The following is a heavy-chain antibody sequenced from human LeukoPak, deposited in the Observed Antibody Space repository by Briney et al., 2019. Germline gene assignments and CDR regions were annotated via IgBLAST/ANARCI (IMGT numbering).Heavy chain of an antibody. D-gene: IGHD6-13*01. Sequence: SETLSLTCTVSGDSISSYYWSWIRQPPGGGLEWVGYTYHSGSTNYNPSLKSRVTISVDTSKNQFSLKLISVTAADTAVYYCARALRQQLVTGWFDPWGQGTLVTVSS. J-gene: IGHJ5*02. CDR1: GDSISSYY. CDR3: ARALRQQLVTGWFDP. CDR2: TYHSGST. V-gene: IGHV4-59*01.